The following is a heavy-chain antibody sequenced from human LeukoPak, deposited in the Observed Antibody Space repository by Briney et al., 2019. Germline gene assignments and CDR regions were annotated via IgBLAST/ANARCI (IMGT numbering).Heavy chain of an antibody. CDR1: GFTVSSNY. CDR3: AREEIAGLFDY. CDR2: IYSGGST. Sequence: GGSLRLSCAASGFTVSSNYMSWVRQAPGKGLEWVSVIYSGGSTYYADSVKGRFTISRDNSKNTLYLQMNSLRAEDTAVYYCAREEIAGLFDYWGQGTLVTVSS. J-gene: IGHJ4*02. D-gene: IGHD6-13*01. V-gene: IGHV3-53*05.